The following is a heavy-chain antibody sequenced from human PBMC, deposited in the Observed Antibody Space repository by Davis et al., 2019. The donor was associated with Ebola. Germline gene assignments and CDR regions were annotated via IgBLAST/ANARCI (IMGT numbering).Heavy chain of an antibody. D-gene: IGHD5/OR15-5a*01. CDR3: STQNFDY. CDR1: GFTFRSYY. V-gene: IGHV3-23*01. J-gene: IGHJ4*02. CDR2: LIGSSGGSSYEGTT. Sequence: GGSLRLSCAASGFTFRSYYMHWVRKTPGKGLEWVSTLIGSSGGSSYEGTTYYADSVKGRFTISRDISKNKLYLQMNSLRADDTAIYYCSTQNFDYWGQGTLVTVSS.